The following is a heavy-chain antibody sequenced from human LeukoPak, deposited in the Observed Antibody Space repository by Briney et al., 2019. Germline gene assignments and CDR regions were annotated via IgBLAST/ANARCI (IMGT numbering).Heavy chain of an antibody. CDR2: ISYDGSNK. V-gene: IGHV3-30*18. Sequence: GRSLRLSCAASGFTFSSYGMHWVRQTPGKGLEWVAVISYDGSNKYYADSVKGRFTISRDNSKNTLYLQMNSLRAEDTAVYYCAKDEVVGANPDAFDIWGQGTMVTVSS. J-gene: IGHJ3*02. CDR1: GFTFSSYG. D-gene: IGHD1-26*01. CDR3: AKDEVVGANPDAFDI.